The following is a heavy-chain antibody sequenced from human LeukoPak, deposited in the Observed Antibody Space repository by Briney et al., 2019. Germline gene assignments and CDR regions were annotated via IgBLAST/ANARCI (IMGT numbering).Heavy chain of an antibody. CDR1: GFTFSSYA. Sequence: GGSLRLSCAASGFTFSSYAMSWVRQAPGKGLEWVSGISGSGGSTYYADSVKGRFTISRDNSKNTLYLQMNSLRAEDTAVYYCATRREYSSSRGYWGQGTLVTVSS. V-gene: IGHV3-23*01. D-gene: IGHD6-6*01. CDR2: ISGSGGST. J-gene: IGHJ4*02. CDR3: ATRREYSSSRGY.